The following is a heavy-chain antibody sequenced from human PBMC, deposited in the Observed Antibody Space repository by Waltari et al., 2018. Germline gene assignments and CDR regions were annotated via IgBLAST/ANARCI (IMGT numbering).Heavy chain of an antibody. J-gene: IGHJ5*02. V-gene: IGHV1-69*12. D-gene: IGHD2-2*01. CDR2: IIPIFGTA. CDR3: ARDFIVVVPAATISNWFDP. Sequence: QVQLVQSGAEVKKPGSSVKVSCKASGGTFSSYAISWVRQAPGQGLEWMGGIIPIFGTANYAQKFQGRVTITADESTSTAYMELSSLRSEDTAMYYCARDFIVVVPAATISNWFDPWGQGTLVTVSS. CDR1: GGTFSSYA.